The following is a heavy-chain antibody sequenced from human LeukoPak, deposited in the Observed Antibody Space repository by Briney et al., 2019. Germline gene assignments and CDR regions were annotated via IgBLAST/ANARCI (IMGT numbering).Heavy chain of an antibody. CDR3: ARGKSPLIVVVTAPIDGFDY. V-gene: IGHV1-18*01. CDR2: ISAYNGNT. Sequence: GASVKVSCKASGYTFTSYDINWVRQAPGQGLEWMGWISAYNGNTNYAQKLQGRVTMTTDTSTSTAYMELRSLRSDDTAVYYCARGKSPLIVVVTAPIDGFDYWGQGTLVTVSS. J-gene: IGHJ4*02. CDR1: GYTFTSYD. D-gene: IGHD2-21*02.